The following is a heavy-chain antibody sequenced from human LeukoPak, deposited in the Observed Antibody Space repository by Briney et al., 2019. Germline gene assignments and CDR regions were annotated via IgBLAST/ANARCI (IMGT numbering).Heavy chain of an antibody. V-gene: IGHV4-4*07. D-gene: IGHD3-22*01. J-gene: IGHJ1*01. CDR2: MYISGNT. CDR1: GASISNYC. Sequence: SETLSLTCTVSGASISNYCWSWIRQSAGKGLEWIGRMYISGNTNYNPSLKSRVTMSIDTSKNQFSLKLSSVTAADTAVYYCASQYYYDTSGNYDSLYFQYWGQGALVTVSS. CDR3: ASQYYYDTSGNYDSLYFQY.